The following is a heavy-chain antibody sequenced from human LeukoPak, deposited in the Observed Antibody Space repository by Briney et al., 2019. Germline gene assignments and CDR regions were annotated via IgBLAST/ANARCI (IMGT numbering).Heavy chain of an antibody. V-gene: IGHV3-74*01. CDR2: INSDGSST. Sequence: RAGGSLRLSCAASGFTFSSYWMHWVRQVPGKGLVWVSRINSDGSSTSYADSVKGRFTISRDNAKNTLYVQMSSLRAEDTAVYYCSTGSGHAFDIWGRGTMVTVSS. CDR3: STGSGHAFDI. D-gene: IGHD3-10*01. CDR1: GFTFSSYW. J-gene: IGHJ3*02.